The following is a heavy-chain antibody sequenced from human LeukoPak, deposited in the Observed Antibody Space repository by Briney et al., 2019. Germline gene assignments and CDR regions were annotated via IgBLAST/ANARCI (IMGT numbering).Heavy chain of an antibody. CDR3: ARRSDYYGSGKFDY. J-gene: IGHJ4*02. CDR2: IYYSGST. CDR1: GGSISSYY. V-gene: IGHV4-59*08. Sequence: PSETLSLTGTVSGGSISSYYWSWIRQPPGKGLEWIGYIYYSGSTNYNPSLKSRVTISVDTSKNQFSLKLSSVTAADTAVYYCARRSDYYGSGKFDYWGQGTLVTVSS. D-gene: IGHD3-10*01.